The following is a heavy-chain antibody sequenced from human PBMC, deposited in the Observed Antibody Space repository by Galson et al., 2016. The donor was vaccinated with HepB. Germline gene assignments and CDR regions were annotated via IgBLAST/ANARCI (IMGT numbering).Heavy chain of an antibody. Sequence: SLRLSCAASGFTFNRYTMNWVRQAPGKGLEWVAYISSSSSYIYYADSVKGRFTISRDNAKKSLYLQMNSLRAEDTAVYYCARAPIEIDGLRHYYYGMDVWGQRTTVTVSS. V-gene: IGHV3-21*01. CDR1: GFTFNRYT. J-gene: IGHJ6*02. D-gene: IGHD5-24*01. CDR2: ISSSSSYI. CDR3: ARAPIEIDGLRHYYYGMDV.